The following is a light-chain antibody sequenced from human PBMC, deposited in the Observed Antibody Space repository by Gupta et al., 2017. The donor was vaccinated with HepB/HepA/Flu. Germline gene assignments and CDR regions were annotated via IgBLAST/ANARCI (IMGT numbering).Light chain of an antibody. J-gene: IGLJ1*01. V-gene: IGLV2-14*01. CDR2: DVS. Sequence: SALAQPASVSGSPGQSIIISCTGTSSDVGGHDYVSWYQQHPAKGHKLLIYDVSKRPSGVASRFSGSKSGNTASLTISGRVGEDAADYYCGSDTSITNQVFGTGTKVTVL. CDR3: GSDTSITNQV. CDR1: SSDVGGHDY.